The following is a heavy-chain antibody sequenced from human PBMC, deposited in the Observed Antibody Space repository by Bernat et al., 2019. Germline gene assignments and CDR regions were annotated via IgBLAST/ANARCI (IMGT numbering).Heavy chain of an antibody. V-gene: IGHV3-48*04. Sequence: DVQLMESGGDLVQPGGSLRLSCAASGFTFSDSGMSWVRLPPGKGLEWVSYISSSGRTIYYADSVKGRFTISRDNAKKSLYLQMNSLRADDTAVYFCARSGYGSGWYFYYFDYWGQGTLVTVSS. CDR2: ISSSGRTI. CDR1: GFTFSDSG. CDR3: ARSGYGSGWYFYYFDY. J-gene: IGHJ4*02. D-gene: IGHD6-19*01.